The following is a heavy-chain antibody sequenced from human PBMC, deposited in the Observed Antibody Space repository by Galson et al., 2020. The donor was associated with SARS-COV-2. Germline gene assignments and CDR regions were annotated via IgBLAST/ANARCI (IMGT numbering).Heavy chain of an antibody. CDR3: ARELSYNWFDA. V-gene: IGHV4-59*01. CDR1: GDSMRSNY. CDR2: IYYRGST. D-gene: IGHD3-10*01. Sequence: ASETLSLTCNVSGDSMRSNYWSWIRQPPGKGLEWIGYIYYRGSTNYNPSLKSRVTISVDASKNQISLILSSVTAADTAVYYCARELSYNWFDAWSQGILVTVSS. J-gene: IGHJ5*02.